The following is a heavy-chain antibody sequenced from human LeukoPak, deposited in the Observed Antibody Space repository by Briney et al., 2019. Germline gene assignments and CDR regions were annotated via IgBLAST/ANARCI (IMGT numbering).Heavy chain of an antibody. CDR1: GFTFSTYS. J-gene: IGHJ2*01. Sequence: PGGSLRLSCAASGFTFSTYSMNWVRQAPGQGLEWVSSITVSTSYIYYADSVRGRFTISRDNAKNSLYLQMNSLRAEDTAVYYCARLAYCGGDCYWFDLWGRGTLVTISS. D-gene: IGHD2-21*02. CDR3: ARLAYCGGDCYWFDL. V-gene: IGHV3-21*01. CDR2: ITVSTSYI.